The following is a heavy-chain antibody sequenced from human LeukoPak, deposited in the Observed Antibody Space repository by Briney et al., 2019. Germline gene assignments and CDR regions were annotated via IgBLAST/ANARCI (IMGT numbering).Heavy chain of an antibody. CDR1: GFTFDDYA. V-gene: IGHV3-53*01. CDR2: IYSGGST. CDR3: AATQGAVAGPIDY. Sequence: PGRSLRLSCATSGFTFDDYAMHWVRQAPGKGLEWVSVIYSGGSTYYADSVKGRFTISRDNSKNTLYLQMNSLRAEDTAVYYCAATQGAVAGPIDYWGQGTLVTVSS. D-gene: IGHD6-19*01. J-gene: IGHJ4*02.